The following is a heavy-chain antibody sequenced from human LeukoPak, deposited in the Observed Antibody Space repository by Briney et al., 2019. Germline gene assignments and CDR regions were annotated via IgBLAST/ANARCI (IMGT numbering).Heavy chain of an antibody. D-gene: IGHD5-18*01. CDR1: GGSISSGSYY. CDR3: ARVGYSYGYASFDP. V-gene: IGHV4-61*02. CDR2: IYTSGST. Sequence: SETLSLTCTVSGGSISSGSYYWSWIRQPAGKGLEWIGRIYTSGSTNYNPSLKSRVTISVDTSKNQFSLKLSSVTAADTAVYYCARVGYSYGYASFDPWGQGTLVTVSS. J-gene: IGHJ5*02.